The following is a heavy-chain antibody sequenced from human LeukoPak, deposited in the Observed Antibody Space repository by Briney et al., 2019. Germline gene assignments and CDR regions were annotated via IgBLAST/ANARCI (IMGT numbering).Heavy chain of an antibody. Sequence: SETLSLTCTVSGGSISSYYWSWIRQPPGKGLEWIGYIYYSGSTNYNPSLKSRVTISVDTSKSQFSLKLSSVTAADTAVYYCARDSIPTTVSRWRYFDLWGRGTLVTVSS. D-gene: IGHD4-17*01. CDR2: IYYSGST. CDR1: GGSISSYY. V-gene: IGHV4-59*01. J-gene: IGHJ2*01. CDR3: ARDSIPTTVSRWRYFDL.